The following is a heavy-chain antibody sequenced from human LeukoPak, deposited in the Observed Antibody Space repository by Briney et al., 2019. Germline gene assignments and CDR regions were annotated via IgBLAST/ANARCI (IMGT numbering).Heavy chain of an antibody. CDR2: IYTSGST. CDR1: GGSISSYY. CDR3: TRRRRITRIFDY. V-gene: IGHV4-4*09. J-gene: IGHJ4*02. Sequence: SQTLSLTCTVSGGSISSYYWSWIRQPPGKGLEWIGYIYTSGSTNYNPCLKSRVTISVDTSKNQFSLKLSSVAAADTAGYYCTRRRRITRIFDYWGQGTLVTVSS. D-gene: IGHD3-3*01.